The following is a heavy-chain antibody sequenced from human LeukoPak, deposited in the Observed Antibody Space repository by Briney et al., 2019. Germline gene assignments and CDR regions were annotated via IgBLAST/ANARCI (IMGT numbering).Heavy chain of an antibody. CDR2: IYPGDSDI. J-gene: IGHJ4*02. CDR3: ARVRSETVYRFLDY. CDR1: GYNFASYW. V-gene: IGHV5-51*01. Sequence: GESLKISCKGSGYNFASYWITWVRQMPGKGLEWMGIIYPGDSDIRYSPSFQGQVTISADKSISTAYLQWGSLEASDTAMYYCARVRSETVYRFLDYWGQGTLVTVSS. D-gene: IGHD5/OR15-5a*01.